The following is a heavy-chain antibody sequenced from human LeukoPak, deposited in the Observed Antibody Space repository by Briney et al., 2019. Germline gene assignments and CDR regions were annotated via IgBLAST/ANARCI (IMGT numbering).Heavy chain of an antibody. Sequence: GGSLRLSCTASGFTFSDYWMHWVRQAPGKGLVWVSRISNDGTNTIYADSYADSVKGRFTISRDNAKNTLYLQMNSLRAEDTAVYYCARDLVGAPNWFDPWGQGTLVTVSS. CDR3: ARDLVGAPNWFDP. J-gene: IGHJ5*02. V-gene: IGHV3-74*01. D-gene: IGHD1-26*01. CDR1: GFTFSDYW. CDR2: ISNDGTNT.